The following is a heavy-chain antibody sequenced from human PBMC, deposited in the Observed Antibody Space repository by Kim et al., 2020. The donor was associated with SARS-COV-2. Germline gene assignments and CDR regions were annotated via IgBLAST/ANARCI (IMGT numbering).Heavy chain of an antibody. Sequence: DYAGTVERRITINADTSKNQISLQLNSVSPEDTAIYYCARDTPGQKAYDIWGQGTMVTVSS. CDR3: ARDTPGQKAYDI. J-gene: IGHJ3*02. V-gene: IGHV6-1*01.